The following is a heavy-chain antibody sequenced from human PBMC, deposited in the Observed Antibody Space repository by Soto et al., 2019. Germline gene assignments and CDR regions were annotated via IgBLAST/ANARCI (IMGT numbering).Heavy chain of an antibody. CDR3: ASLSVMLSTNIVY. J-gene: IGHJ4*02. CDR2: ISSSSSYI. V-gene: IGHV3-21*01. D-gene: IGHD3-16*02. Sequence: GGSLRLSCAASGFTFSSYSMNWVRQAPGKGLEWVSSISSSSSYIYYADSVKGRFTISRDNAKNSLYLQMNGLRAEDTAVYYCASLSVMLSTNIVYWGQGTLVTVSS. CDR1: GFTFSSYS.